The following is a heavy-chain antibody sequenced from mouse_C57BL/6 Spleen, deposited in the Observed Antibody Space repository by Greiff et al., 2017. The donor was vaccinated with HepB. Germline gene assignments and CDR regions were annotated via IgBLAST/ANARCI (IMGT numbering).Heavy chain of an antibody. V-gene: IGHV1-50*01. CDR3: ARDYGSSYVTGAMDY. CDR2: IDPSDSYT. J-gene: IGHJ4*01. Sequence: QVQLQQPGAELVKPGASVKLSCKASGYTFTSYWMQWVKQRPGQGLEWIGEIDPSDSYTNYNQKFKGKATLTVDTSSSTAYMQLSSLTSEDSAVYYCARDYGSSYVTGAMDYWGQGTSVTVSS. CDR1: GYTFTSYW. D-gene: IGHD1-1*01.